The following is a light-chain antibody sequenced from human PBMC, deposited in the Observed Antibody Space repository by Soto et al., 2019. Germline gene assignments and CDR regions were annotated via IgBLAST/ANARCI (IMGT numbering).Light chain of an antibody. CDR1: RSVSSRY. CDR2: GAS. J-gene: IGKJ2*01. Sequence: ESMLTQSPGTLSLSPGDRATLSCRASRSVSSRYITWYQQEPGQAPRLLIYGASIRATGIPDRFSGSGSGTDFTLTISRLEAEDFAVYYCQQFGDSPPAFTFGQGTKLEI. V-gene: IGKV3-20*01. CDR3: QQFGDSPPAFT.